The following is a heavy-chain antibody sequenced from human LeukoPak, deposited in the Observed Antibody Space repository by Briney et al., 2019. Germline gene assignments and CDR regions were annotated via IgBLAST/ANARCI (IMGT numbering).Heavy chain of an antibody. Sequence: PSETLSLTCTVSGGSISSYYWSWIRQPPGEGLEWIGYIYYSGSTNYNPSLKSRVTISVDTSKNQFSLKLSSVTAADTAVYYCARVINDFWSGYYLDYWGQGTLVTVSS. V-gene: IGHV4-59*01. CDR2: IYYSGST. D-gene: IGHD3-3*01. CDR3: ARVINDFWSGYYLDY. CDR1: GGSISSYY. J-gene: IGHJ4*02.